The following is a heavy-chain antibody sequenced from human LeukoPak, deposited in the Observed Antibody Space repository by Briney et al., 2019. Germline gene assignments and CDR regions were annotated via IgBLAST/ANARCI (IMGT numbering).Heavy chain of an antibody. CDR2: IYYSGST. V-gene: IGHV4-59*08. CDR3: ASPAPYDSSSYGAFDI. D-gene: IGHD3-22*01. CDR1: GGSISSYY. J-gene: IGHJ3*02. Sequence: PSETLSLTCTESGGSISSYYWSWIRQHPGKGLEWIGYIYYSGSTNYNPSLKSRVTISVDTSKNQFSLKLSSVTAADTAVYYCASPAPYDSSSYGAFDIWGQGTMVTVSS.